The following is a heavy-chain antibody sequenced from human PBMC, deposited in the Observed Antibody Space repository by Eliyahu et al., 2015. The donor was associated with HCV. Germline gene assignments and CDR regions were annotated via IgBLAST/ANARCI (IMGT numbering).Heavy chain of an antibody. CDR3: ARRPGYSSSWYMGGFDP. Sequence: QVQLQQWGAGLLKPSETLSLTCGVYGGSFSGYYWNWIRQPPGKGLEWIGEINHSGSTNYNVSLKSRVTISVDTSNNQFSLKLSSVTAADTALYYCARRPGYSSSWYMGGFDPWGQGTLVTVSS. J-gene: IGHJ5*02. V-gene: IGHV4-34*01. D-gene: IGHD6-13*01. CDR1: GGSFSGYY. CDR2: INHSGST.